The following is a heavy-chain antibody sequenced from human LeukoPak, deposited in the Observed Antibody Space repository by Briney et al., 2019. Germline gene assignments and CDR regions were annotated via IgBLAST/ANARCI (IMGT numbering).Heavy chain of an antibody. D-gene: IGHD5-18*01. V-gene: IGHV3-48*04. CDR3: ARDRRQLWSTDFDY. CDR1: GFTFSKYS. CDR2: ISSSGSTI. J-gene: IGHJ4*02. Sequence: GGSLRLSCAASGFTFSKYSMNWIRQAPGKGLEWVSYISSSGSTIYYADSVKGRFTISRDNAKNSLYPQMNSLRAEDTAVYYCARDRRQLWSTDFDYWGQGTLVTVSS.